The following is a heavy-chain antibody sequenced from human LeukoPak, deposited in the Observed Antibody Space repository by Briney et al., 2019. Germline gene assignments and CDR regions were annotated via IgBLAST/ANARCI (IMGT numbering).Heavy chain of an antibody. D-gene: IGHD3-22*01. J-gene: IGHJ4*02. CDR2: ISAYNGNT. Sequence: GASVKVSCKASGYTFTSYGISWVRQAPGQGLEWMGWISAYNGNTNYAQKLQGRVTMTTDTSTSTAYMELRSLRSDDTAVYYCASPTRSSGYYYRFDYWGQGTLVTVSS. V-gene: IGHV1-18*01. CDR1: GYTFTSYG. CDR3: ASPTRSSGYYYRFDY.